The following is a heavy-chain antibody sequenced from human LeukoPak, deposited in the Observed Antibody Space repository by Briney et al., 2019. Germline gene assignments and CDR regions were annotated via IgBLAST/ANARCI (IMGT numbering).Heavy chain of an antibody. V-gene: IGHV3-30*02. D-gene: IGHD3-10*01. Sequence: GGSLRLSCVVSGFTFSRYGMHWVRQAPGKGLEWVAFIRYDATNKYYADDVKGRFTISRENAENSLYLQMNSLRAEDTAVYYCAKAPPGAITLVRGGLFDYWGQGTLVTVSS. CDR1: GFTFSRYG. CDR3: AKAPPGAITLVRGGLFDY. CDR2: IRYDATNK. J-gene: IGHJ4*02.